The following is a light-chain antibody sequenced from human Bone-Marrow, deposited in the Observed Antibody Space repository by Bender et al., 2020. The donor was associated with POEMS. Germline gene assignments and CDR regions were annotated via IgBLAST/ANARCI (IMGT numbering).Light chain of an antibody. V-gene: IGLV2-8*01. Sequence: QSALTQPPSASGSPGQSVTISCTGTSSDVGDYNFVSWYQHHPGKAPKLMIYEVTKRPSGVPDRFSGSKSGNTASLTVSGLQAEDEGDYYSSSYTSSSTVVFGGGTKLTVL. CDR2: EVT. CDR3: SSYTSSSTVV. J-gene: IGLJ2*01. CDR1: SSDVGDYNF.